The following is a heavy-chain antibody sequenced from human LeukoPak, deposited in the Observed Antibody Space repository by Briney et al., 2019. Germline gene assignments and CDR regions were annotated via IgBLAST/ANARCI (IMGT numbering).Heavy chain of an antibody. D-gene: IGHD3-16*01. CDR2: IISDGSTT. J-gene: IGHJ4*02. Sequence: GGSLRLSCAASGLTFSSSWTHWVRHAPGRGRVWISRIISDGSTTSFADSVKGRFSISRDKAKNTLYLQMNSLTAQDTAVYYCARTGGGGPLGSYAYWGQGTPVTVSS. V-gene: IGHV3-74*01. CDR1: GLTFSSSW. CDR3: ARTGGGGPLGSYAY.